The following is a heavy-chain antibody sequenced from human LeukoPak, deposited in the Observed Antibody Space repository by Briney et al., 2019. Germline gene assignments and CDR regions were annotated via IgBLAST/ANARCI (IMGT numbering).Heavy chain of an antibody. CDR2: VSDSGANT. Sequence: GGSLRLSCAASGFTFSNRAMSWVRQAPGKGLEWVSTVSDSGANTYYADSVKGRFTITRDNSKNTLYLQMNSLRVEDTAVYYCAKDRGYYDYVWGSYRLDWFDPWGQGTLVTVSS. CDR1: GFTFSNRA. D-gene: IGHD3-16*02. CDR3: AKDRGYYDYVWGSYRLDWFDP. J-gene: IGHJ5*02. V-gene: IGHV3-23*01.